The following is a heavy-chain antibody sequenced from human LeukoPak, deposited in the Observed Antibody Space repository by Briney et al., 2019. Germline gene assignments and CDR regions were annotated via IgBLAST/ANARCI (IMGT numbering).Heavy chain of an antibody. CDR3: ARNGHDSSGYYPLTG. J-gene: IGHJ4*02. D-gene: IGHD3-22*01. V-gene: IGHV4-59*01. CDR2: IYYSGST. CDR1: GGSISSYY. Sequence: TSETLSLTCTVSGGSISSYYWSWIRQPPGKGLEWIGYIYYSGSTNYNPSLRSRVTISVDTSKNQFSLKLSSVTAADTAVYYCARNGHDSSGYYPLTGWGRGTLVTVSS.